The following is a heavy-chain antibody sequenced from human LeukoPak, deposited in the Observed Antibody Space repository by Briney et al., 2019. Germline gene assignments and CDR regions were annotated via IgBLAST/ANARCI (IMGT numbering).Heavy chain of an antibody. CDR2: IIPILGIA. CDR3: ARDYSYGDS. V-gene: IGHV1-69*04. Sequence: GASVKASCKASGGTFSSYTISWVRQAPGQGLEWRGRIIPILGIANYAQKFQGRVTITADKSTSTAYMELSSLRSEDTAVYYCARDYSYGDSWGQGTLVTVSS. CDR1: GGTFSSYT. D-gene: IGHD5-18*01. J-gene: IGHJ4*02.